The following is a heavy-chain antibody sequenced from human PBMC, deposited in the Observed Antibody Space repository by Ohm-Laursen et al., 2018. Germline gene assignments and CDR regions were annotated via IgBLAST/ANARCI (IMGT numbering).Heavy chain of an antibody. CDR2: INPNNGAT. Sequence: ASVKVSCKTSGYTFTGYYVHWVRQAPGQGLDWMGWINPNNGATDYAQKFQGRVTMTRDTSITTAYMELSRLTSDDTAVYYCARVRGLDAFDIWGQGTMVTVSS. CDR3: ARVRGLDAFDI. J-gene: IGHJ3*02. CDR1: GYTFTGYY. V-gene: IGHV1-2*02.